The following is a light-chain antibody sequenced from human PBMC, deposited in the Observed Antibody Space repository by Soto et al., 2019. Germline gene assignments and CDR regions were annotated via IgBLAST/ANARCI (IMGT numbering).Light chain of an antibody. V-gene: IGKV1-5*03. Sequence: DIQMTQSPSTLSASVGDIVTMTFRASQSISSWLAWYQQKPGKAPKLLIYKASSLESGVPSRFSGSGSGTEFTLTISSLQPDDFATYYCQQYNSYTWTFGQGTKVDIK. CDR1: QSISSW. CDR2: KAS. CDR3: QQYNSYTWT. J-gene: IGKJ1*01.